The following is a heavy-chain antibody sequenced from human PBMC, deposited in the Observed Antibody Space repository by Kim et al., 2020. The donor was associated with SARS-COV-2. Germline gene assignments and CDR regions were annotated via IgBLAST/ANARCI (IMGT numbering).Heavy chain of an antibody. D-gene: IGHD3-10*01. J-gene: IGHJ3*02. CDR3: ARFEGSDAFDI. CDR2: T. Sequence: TNDNPSLKRRVTISVDTSKNQFSLKLSSVTAADSAMYYCARFEGSDAFDIWGQGTMVTVSS. V-gene: IGHV4-59*01.